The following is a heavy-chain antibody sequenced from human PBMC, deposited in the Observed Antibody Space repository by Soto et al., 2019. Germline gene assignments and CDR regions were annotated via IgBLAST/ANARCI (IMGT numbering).Heavy chain of an antibody. CDR2: ININSGKT. Sequence: QVQLVQSGAEVKKPGASVKVSCKASGNTFPTYDVNWVRQATGQGLEWMGWININSGKTAYAQKFQVRFTMPRTTSITTAYMELSSLISNDTAVYYCSKGSAMDVWGQGTTVIVSS. J-gene: IGHJ6*02. CDR1: GNTFPTYD. CDR3: SKGSAMDV. V-gene: IGHV1-8*01.